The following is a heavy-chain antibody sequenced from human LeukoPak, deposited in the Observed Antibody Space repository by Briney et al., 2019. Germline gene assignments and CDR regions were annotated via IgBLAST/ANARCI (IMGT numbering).Heavy chain of an antibody. V-gene: IGHV3-23*01. D-gene: IGHD5-12*01. CDR3: AKEYSGYDFDY. CDR1: GFTLRSYD. Sequence: GGSLRLSCAASGFTLRSYDMSWVRQAPGKGLERVAATSGSGVNPYYADSVRGRFTISRDNSQNTLYLQMDSLRAEDTALYYCAKEYSGYDFDYWGQGTLVTVSS. J-gene: IGHJ4*02. CDR2: TSGSGVNP.